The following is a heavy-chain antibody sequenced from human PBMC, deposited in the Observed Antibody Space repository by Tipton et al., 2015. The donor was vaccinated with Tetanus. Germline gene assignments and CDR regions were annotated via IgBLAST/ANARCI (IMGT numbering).Heavy chain of an antibody. D-gene: IGHD6-13*01. Sequence: TLSLTCAVFGGSFSGNYWTWIRQPPGKGLEWIAEINHKGSTDYNPSLKSRVAISIDTSKNQFSLRLSSVTAADTAVYYCARQAATGDLFDYWGQGTLVTVSS. J-gene: IGHJ4*02. CDR2: INHKGST. CDR3: ARQAATGDLFDY. V-gene: IGHV4-34*01. CDR1: GGSFSGNY.